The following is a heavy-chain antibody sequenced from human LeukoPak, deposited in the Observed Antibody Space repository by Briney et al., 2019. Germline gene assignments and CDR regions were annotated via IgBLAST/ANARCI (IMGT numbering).Heavy chain of an antibody. CDR1: GFTFRSYG. CDR3: AIWMGNNGDFTGPLDY. CDR2: ISSAGGNI. V-gene: IGHV3-48*01. J-gene: IGHJ4*02. D-gene: IGHD2-8*01. Sequence: GALRLSCAASGFTFRSYGLSWFRQAPGKGLEWVSYISSAGGNINYADSVKGRFIISRDNGKKSLYLQMNSLRAEDTAVYYCAIWMGNNGDFTGPLDYWGQGTLVTVSS.